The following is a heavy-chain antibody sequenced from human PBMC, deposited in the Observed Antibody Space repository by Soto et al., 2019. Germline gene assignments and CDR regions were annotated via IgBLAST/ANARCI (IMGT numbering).Heavy chain of an antibody. J-gene: IGHJ3*02. Sequence: PGGSLRLSCAASGFTFSSYWMSWVRQAPGKGLEWVANIKQDGSEKYYVDSVKGRFTISRDNAKNSLYLQMNSLRAEDTAVYYCARDGHVVVTAIRSFAFDIWGQGTMVTVSS. V-gene: IGHV3-7*01. CDR1: GFTFSSYW. CDR2: IKQDGSEK. CDR3: ARDGHVVVTAIRSFAFDI. D-gene: IGHD2-21*02.